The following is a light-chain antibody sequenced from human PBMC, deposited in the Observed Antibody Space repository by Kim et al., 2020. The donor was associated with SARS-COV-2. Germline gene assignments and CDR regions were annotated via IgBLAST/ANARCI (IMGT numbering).Light chain of an antibody. Sequence: QLVLTQSPSASASLGASVKLTCTLDSGHINNAIAWHQQQPEKGPRFLMKLNSDGSHNKGDGIPDRFSGSRSGAERYLTISSLRSEDEAEYYCQTWGTGFWVFGGGTKVTVL. CDR3: QTWGTGFWV. J-gene: IGLJ3*02. CDR2: LNSDGSH. CDR1: SGHINNA. V-gene: IGLV4-69*01.